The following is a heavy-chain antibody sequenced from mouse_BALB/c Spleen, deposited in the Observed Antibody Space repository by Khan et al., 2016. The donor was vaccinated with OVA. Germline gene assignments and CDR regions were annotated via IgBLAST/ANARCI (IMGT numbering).Heavy chain of an antibody. D-gene: IGHD1-1*01. J-gene: IGHJ3*01. CDR2: INPTTGYT. CDR1: GYTFTNFW. V-gene: IGHV1-7*01. CDR3: VKLGSSSAWFTY. Sequence: QVQLKESGAELAKPGASVKMSCKASGYTFTNFWMHWVKQRPGQGLEWIGYINPTTGYTEYNQKFKDKATMTADKSSSTAYMQLSSLTSEDSAVYYCVKLGSSSAWFTYWGQGTLVTVSA.